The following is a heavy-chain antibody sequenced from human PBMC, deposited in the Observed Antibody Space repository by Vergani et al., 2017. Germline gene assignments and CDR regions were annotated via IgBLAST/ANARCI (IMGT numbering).Heavy chain of an antibody. D-gene: IGHD1-20*01. CDR3: ARAYGRYDWFDY. CDR1: GFTFSGYG. CDR2: IRYDGGNK. Sequence: VQLVESGGGLVQPGGSLRLSCAASGFTFSGYGMHWVRQAPGKGLAWVAFIRYDGGNKDYADSVKGRFTISRDNSKNTLYLQMNSLRAEDTAVYYCARAYGRYDWFDYWGQRTLVTVSS. V-gene: IGHV3-30*02. J-gene: IGHJ4*01.